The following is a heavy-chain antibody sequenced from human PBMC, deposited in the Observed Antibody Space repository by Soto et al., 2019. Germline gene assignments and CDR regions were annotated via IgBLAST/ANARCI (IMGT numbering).Heavy chain of an antibody. CDR2: ISSSSSYI. CDR3: ARDTRSSGGSAPDY. Sequence: GGSLRLSCAASGFTFSSYSMNWVRQAPGKGLEWVSSISSSSSYIYSADSVKGRFTISRDNAKNSLYLQMNSLRAEDTAVYYCARDTRSSGGSAPDYWGQGTLVTVSS. D-gene: IGHD2-15*01. CDR1: GFTFSSYS. V-gene: IGHV3-21*01. J-gene: IGHJ4*02.